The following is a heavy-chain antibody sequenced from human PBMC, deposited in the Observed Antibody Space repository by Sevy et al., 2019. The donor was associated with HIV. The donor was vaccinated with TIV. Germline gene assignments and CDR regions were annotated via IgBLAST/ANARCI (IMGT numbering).Heavy chain of an antibody. CDR1: GFTFHRYA. D-gene: IGHD3-22*01. CDR3: ARNPNYSDDSSGSVHDAFDI. CDR2: ILYYGTIK. V-gene: IGHV3-30-3*01. Sequence: GSLRLSCAASGFTFHRYAMQWVRQAPGKGLGGVTIILYYGTIKYYAESVKGRFTISRDNSKNTLYLQMNSLSTDDTAVYYCARNPNYSDDSSGSVHDAFDIWGQGTTVTVSS. J-gene: IGHJ3*02.